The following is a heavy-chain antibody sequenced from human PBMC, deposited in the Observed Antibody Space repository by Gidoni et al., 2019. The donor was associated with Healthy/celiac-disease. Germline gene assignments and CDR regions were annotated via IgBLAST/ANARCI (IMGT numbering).Heavy chain of an antibody. CDR1: GFPFDDSA. D-gene: IGHD3-16*01. V-gene: IGHV3-9*01. CDR2: ISWNSGSR. CDR3: AKDIREIRGNDAGAFDI. Sequence: EVQLVESGVGLVQPGRSLRLSCAASGFPFDDSAMHWVRQAPGKGLEWVSGISWNSGSRGYADSVKGRFTISRDNAKNSLYLQMNSLRAEDTALYYCAKDIREIRGNDAGAFDIWGQGTMVTVSS. J-gene: IGHJ3*02.